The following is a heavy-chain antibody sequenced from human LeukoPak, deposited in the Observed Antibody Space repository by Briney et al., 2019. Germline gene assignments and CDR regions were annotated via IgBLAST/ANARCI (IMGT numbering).Heavy chain of an antibody. CDR1: GYTFTSYG. V-gene: IGHV1-18*01. CDR2: ISAYNGNT. J-gene: IGHJ3*02. CDR3: ARDFVPSFRYDSSGQGAFDI. Sequence: ASVKVSRKASGYTFTSYGISWVRQAPGQGLEWMGWISAYNGNTNYAQKLQGRVTMTTDTSTSTAYMELRSLRSDDTAVYYCARDFVPSFRYDSSGQGAFDIWGQGTMVTVSS. D-gene: IGHD3-22*01.